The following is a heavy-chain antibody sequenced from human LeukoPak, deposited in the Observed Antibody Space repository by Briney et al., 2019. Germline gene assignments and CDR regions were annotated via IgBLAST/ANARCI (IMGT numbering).Heavy chain of an antibody. CDR2: ISAYNGNT. Sequence: ASVKVSCKVSGYTFTSYGISWVRQAPGQGLEWMGWISAYNGNTNYAQNLQGRVTMTTDTTTSTAYMELRSLRSDDTAVYYCARDGYYYDSSGYFDYWGQGTLVTVSS. D-gene: IGHD3-22*01. J-gene: IGHJ4*02. V-gene: IGHV1-18*01. CDR3: ARDGYYYDSSGYFDY. CDR1: GYTFTSYG.